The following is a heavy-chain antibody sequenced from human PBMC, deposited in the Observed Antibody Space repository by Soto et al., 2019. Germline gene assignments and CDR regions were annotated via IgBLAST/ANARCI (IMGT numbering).Heavy chain of an antibody. J-gene: IGHJ6*02. Sequence: SETLSLTCTVSGGSISGSNYYWGWIRQPPGKGLEWIGSIFYSGSTYYNPSLKSRVTISVDTSKNQFSLKLRSVTAADTAVFYCARDVVATCMDVWGQGTTVTVSS. D-gene: IGHD2-21*02. CDR3: ARDVVATCMDV. V-gene: IGHV4-39*02. CDR1: GGSISGSNYY. CDR2: IFYSGST.